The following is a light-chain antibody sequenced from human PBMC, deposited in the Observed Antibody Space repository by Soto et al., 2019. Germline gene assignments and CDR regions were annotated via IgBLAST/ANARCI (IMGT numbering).Light chain of an antibody. J-gene: IGLJ3*02. CDR3: CSSAGTSTSV. Sequence: QSALTQPRSVSGSPGQSVTISCTGTSSDVGGYNYVSWYQQHPGKAPKLIIYDVSKRPSGVPDRFSGSKSGNTASLTISGLQAEDEADYYCCSSAGTSTSVFGGGTKLTVL. V-gene: IGLV2-11*01. CDR2: DVS. CDR1: SSDVGGYNY.